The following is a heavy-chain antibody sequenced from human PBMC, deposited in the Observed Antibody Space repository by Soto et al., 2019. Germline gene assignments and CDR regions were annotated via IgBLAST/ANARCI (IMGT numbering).Heavy chain of an antibody. J-gene: IGHJ5*02. CDR3: AQSGRSSSAAGWFDP. Sequence: SGPTLVNPTQTPTLTCTFSGFSLTTAGVGVGWIRQPPGKALEWLELIYWDDDKRYNPPLRTRLTITKDTSKNQVVVTMRNMDPVDTGTYYCAQSGRSSSAAGWFDPWGQGVLVTVSS. V-gene: IGHV2-5*02. CDR1: GFSLTTAGVG. CDR2: IYWDDDK. D-gene: IGHD6-6*01.